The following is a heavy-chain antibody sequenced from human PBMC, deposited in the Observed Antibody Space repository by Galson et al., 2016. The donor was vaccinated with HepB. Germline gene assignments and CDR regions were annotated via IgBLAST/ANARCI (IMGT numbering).Heavy chain of an antibody. V-gene: IGHV3-11*01. CDR1: GFSLREYY. Sequence: SLRLSCAVSGFSLREYYMDWVRQAPGKGLEWVSYISSSGSTIYYADSVKGRFTISRDNHKNSLHQQMESLSAEDSAIYHCAREVRVYGMDVWGQGTTVTVSS. D-gene: IGHD4/OR15-4a*01. CDR3: AREVRVYGMDV. J-gene: IGHJ6*02. CDR2: ISSSGSTI.